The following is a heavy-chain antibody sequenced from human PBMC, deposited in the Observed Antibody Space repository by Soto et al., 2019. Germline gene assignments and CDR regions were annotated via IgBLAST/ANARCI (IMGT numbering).Heavy chain of an antibody. CDR2: ISYDGSNK. J-gene: IGHJ6*02. Sequence: QVQLVESGGGVVQPGRSLRLSCAASGFTFSSYAMHWVRQAPGKGLEWVAVISYDGSNKYYADSVKGRFTISRDNSKNTRYLQMNSLRAEDTAVYYCARMTLLSTYYDFWSGFYYGMDVWGQGTTVTVSS. CDR1: GFTFSSYA. D-gene: IGHD3-3*01. V-gene: IGHV3-30-3*01. CDR3: ARMTLLSTYYDFWSGFYYGMDV.